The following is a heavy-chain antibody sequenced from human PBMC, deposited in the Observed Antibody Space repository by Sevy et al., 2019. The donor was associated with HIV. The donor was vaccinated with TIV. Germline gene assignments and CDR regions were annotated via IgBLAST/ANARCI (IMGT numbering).Heavy chain of an antibody. V-gene: IGHV4-31*01. CDR2: IYYSGST. CDR3: ARGPPLDYYDSSGSYFDY. Sequence: SETLSLTCTVSGGSISSGGYYWSWIRQHPGKGLEWIGYIYYSGSTYYNPSLKSQVTISVDTSKNQFSLKLSSVTAADTAVYYCARGPPLDYYDSSGSYFDYWGQGTLVTVSS. J-gene: IGHJ4*02. CDR1: GGSISSGGYY. D-gene: IGHD3-22*01.